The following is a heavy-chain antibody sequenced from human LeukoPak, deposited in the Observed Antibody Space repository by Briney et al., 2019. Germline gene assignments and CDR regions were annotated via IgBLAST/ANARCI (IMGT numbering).Heavy chain of an antibody. D-gene: IGHD2-15*01. J-gene: IGHJ4*02. Sequence: SETLSLTCAVSGGSISSSNWWSWVRQPPGRGLEWIGEIYHSGSTNYNPSLKSRVTISVDKSKNQFSLKLSSVTAADTAVYYCARERKQRDIAVVVAARYYFDYWGQGTLVTVSS. CDR1: GGSISSSNW. CDR3: ARERKQRDIAVVVAARYYFDY. V-gene: IGHV4-4*02. CDR2: IYHSGST.